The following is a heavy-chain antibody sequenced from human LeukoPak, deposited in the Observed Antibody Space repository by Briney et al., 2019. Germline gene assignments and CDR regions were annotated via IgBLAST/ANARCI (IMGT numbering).Heavy chain of an antibody. D-gene: IGHD4-17*01. Sequence: VASVKVSCKAFGYTFTSNYMHWVRQAPGQGPEWMGVISPSGGSTTYAQKFQGRVTLTRDMSTSTDYLELSSLRSEDTAVYYCARAIYDYGDYYFDYWGQGTLVTVSS. V-gene: IGHV1-46*01. CDR1: GYTFTSNY. CDR3: ARAIYDYGDYYFDY. CDR2: ISPSGGST. J-gene: IGHJ4*02.